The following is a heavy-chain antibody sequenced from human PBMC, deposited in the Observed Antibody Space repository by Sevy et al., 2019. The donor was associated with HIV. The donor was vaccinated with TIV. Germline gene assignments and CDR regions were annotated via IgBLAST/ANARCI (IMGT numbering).Heavy chain of an antibody. Sequence: ASVKVSCKASGYTFSTYDINWVRQTTGQGLEWLGWMNPKSGNTGYAQKFQGRVTMTRDNSMNTFYMDLNDLKYEDTALYFCVRRGRYSYASFPRFWGQGTLVPVSS. V-gene: IGHV1-8*01. CDR3: VRRGRYSYASFPRF. CDR2: MNPKSGNT. D-gene: IGHD5-18*01. J-gene: IGHJ4*02. CDR1: GYTFSTYD.